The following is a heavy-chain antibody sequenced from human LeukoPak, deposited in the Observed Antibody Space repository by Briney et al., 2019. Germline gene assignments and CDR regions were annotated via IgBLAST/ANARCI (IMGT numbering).Heavy chain of an antibody. CDR2: INAGNGNT. CDR3: ARGVLRFFPNWFDP. D-gene: IGHD3-3*01. CDR1: GYTFTSYA. J-gene: IGHJ5*02. Sequence: GASVKVSCKASGYTFTSYAIHWVRQAPGQRLEWMGWINAGNGNTKNSQELQGRVTITRDTAATTAYRELSSLRSEDMAVYYCARGVLRFFPNWFDPWGQGTLVTVSS. V-gene: IGHV1-3*03.